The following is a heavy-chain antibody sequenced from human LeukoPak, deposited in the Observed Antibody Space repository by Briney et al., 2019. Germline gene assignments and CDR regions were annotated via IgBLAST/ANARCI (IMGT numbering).Heavy chain of an antibody. D-gene: IGHD3-3*01. CDR1: GGSISSYY. J-gene: IGHJ5*02. CDR2: IYCSGST. V-gene: IGHV4-59*08. Sequence: SETLSLTCTVSGGSISSYYWSWIRQPPGKGLEWIGYIYCSGSTNYNPSLKSRVTISVDTSKNQFSLKLSSVTAADTAVYYCARHLQYYDFWNGNQGVGWFDPWGQGTLVTVSS. CDR3: ARHLQYYDFWNGNQGVGWFDP.